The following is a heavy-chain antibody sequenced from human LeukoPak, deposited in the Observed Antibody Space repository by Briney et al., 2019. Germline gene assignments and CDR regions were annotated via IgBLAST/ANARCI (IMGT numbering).Heavy chain of an antibody. V-gene: IGHV1-46*01. CDR2: INPSGGST. CDR1: GYTFTSYY. CDR3: ARDCGGDCSYYYYMDV. D-gene: IGHD2-21*02. Sequence: ASVKVSCKASGYTFTSYYMHWVRQAPGQGLEWMGIINPSGGSTSYAQKFQGRVTMTRDTSTSTVYMELSSLRSEDTAVYYCARDCGGDCSYYYYMDVWGKGTTVTISS. J-gene: IGHJ6*03.